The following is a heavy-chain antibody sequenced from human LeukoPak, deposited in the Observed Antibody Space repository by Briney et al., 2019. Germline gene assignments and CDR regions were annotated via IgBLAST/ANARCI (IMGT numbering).Heavy chain of an antibody. CDR2: ISWDGGST. CDR3: AKDSKTYYYGMDV. CDR1: GFTFSSYA. Sequence: GGSLRLSCAASGFTFSSYAMSWVRQAPGKGLEWVSLISWDGGSTYYADSVKGRFTISRDNSKNSLYLQMNSLRTEDTALYYCAKDSKTYYYGMDVWGQGTTVTVSS. V-gene: IGHV3-43*01. J-gene: IGHJ6*02.